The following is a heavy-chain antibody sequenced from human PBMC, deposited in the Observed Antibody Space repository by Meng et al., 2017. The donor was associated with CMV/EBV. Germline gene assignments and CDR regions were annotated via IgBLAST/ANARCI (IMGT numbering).Heavy chain of an antibody. CDR1: GFTFSSYA. CDR2: ISYDGSNK. CDR3: ARGDYFDY. J-gene: IGHJ4*02. Sequence: QVRLVESGEGVVQPGRSLRLSCAGCGFTFSSYAMHWVRQAPGKGLEWVAVISYDGSNKYYADSVKGRFTISRDNSKNTLYLQMNSLRAEDTAVYYCARGDYFDYWGQGTLVTVSS. V-gene: IGHV3-30-3*01.